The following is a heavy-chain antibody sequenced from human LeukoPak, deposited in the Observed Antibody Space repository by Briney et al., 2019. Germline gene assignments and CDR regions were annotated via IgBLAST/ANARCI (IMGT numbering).Heavy chain of an antibody. V-gene: IGHV4-34*01. Sequence: SETLSLTCAVYGGSFSGYYWSWIRQPPGKGLEWIGEINHSGSTNYNPSLKSRVTISVDTSKNQFSPKLSSVTAADTAVYYCATGPVTYYYDSSGYYGMDVWGQGTTVTVSS. CDR3: ATGPVTYYYDSSGYYGMDV. J-gene: IGHJ6*02. CDR2: INHSGST. D-gene: IGHD3-22*01. CDR1: GGSFSGYY.